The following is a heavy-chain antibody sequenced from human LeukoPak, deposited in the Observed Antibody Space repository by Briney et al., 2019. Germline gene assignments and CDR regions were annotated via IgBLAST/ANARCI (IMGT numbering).Heavy chain of an antibody. CDR2: ISFDGVNT. Sequence: GGSLRLSCAASGFTFSTYAIHWVRQAPGKGLEWVTVISFDGVNTFYADSVKGRFTISRDNSNNTVYLQMNNLRPEDTAVFYCARGQGYESYYYMDVWGKGTTVSVSS. D-gene: IGHD2-2*01. CDR1: GFTFSTYA. J-gene: IGHJ6*03. CDR3: ARGQGYESYYYMDV. V-gene: IGHV3-30*04.